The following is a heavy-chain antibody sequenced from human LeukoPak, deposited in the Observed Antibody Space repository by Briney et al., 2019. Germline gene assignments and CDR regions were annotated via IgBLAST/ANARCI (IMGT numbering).Heavy chain of an antibody. J-gene: IGHJ4*02. V-gene: IGHV4-34*01. D-gene: IGHD1-26*01. CDR2: INHSGST. CDR1: GGSFSGYY. Sequence: SETLSLTCVVYGGSFSGYYWSWIRQPPGKGLEWIGEINHSGSTNYNPSLKSRVTISEDTSKNQFSLKLSSVTAADTAVYYCARDRVGATPIPYYFDYWGQGTLVTVSS. CDR3: ARDRVGATPIPYYFDY.